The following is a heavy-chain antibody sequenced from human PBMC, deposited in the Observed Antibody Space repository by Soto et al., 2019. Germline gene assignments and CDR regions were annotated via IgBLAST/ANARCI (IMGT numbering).Heavy chain of an antibody. V-gene: IGHV1-69*13. CDR1: GGTFSSYA. CDR3: ATSYDSSGYHLGAFDI. J-gene: IGHJ3*02. Sequence: GASVKVSCKASGGTFSSYAISWVRQAPGQGLEWMGGIIPIFGTANYAQKFQGRVTITADESTSTAYMELSSLRSEDTAVYYCATSYDSSGYHLGAFDIWGQGTMVTVSS. CDR2: IIPIFGTA. D-gene: IGHD3-22*01.